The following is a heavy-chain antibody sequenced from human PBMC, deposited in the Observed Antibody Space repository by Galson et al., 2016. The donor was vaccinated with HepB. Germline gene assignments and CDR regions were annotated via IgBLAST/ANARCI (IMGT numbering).Heavy chain of an antibody. D-gene: IGHD3-10*01. J-gene: IGHJ5*02. V-gene: IGHV4-34*01. CDR1: GGSFTNYY. CDR2: IYHSGST. CDR3: ARGLQGGFTKVPYNWFDP. Sequence: SETLSLTCAVYGGSFTNYYWSWIRQPPGKGLEWIGEIYHSGSTNYNPSLKSRLTISVDTSKNQFSLKLSFVTAADTAVYYCARGLQGGFTKVPYNWFDPWGQGTLVTVSS.